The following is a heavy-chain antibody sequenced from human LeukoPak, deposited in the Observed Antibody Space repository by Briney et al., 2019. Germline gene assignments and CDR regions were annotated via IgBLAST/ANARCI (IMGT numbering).Heavy chain of an antibody. Sequence: SETLSLTCAVYGGSFSGYYWSWIRQPPGKGLEWIGEINHSGSTNYNPSLKSRVTISVDTSKNQFSLKLSSVTAAGTAVYYRARRYFDHYYYYMDVWGKGTTVTISS. V-gene: IGHV4-34*01. D-gene: IGHD3-9*01. J-gene: IGHJ6*03. CDR2: INHSGST. CDR1: GGSFSGYY. CDR3: ARRYFDHYYYYMDV.